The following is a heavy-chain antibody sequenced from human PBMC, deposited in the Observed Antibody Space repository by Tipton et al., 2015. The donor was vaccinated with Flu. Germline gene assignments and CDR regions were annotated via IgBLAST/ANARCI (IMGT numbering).Heavy chain of an antibody. J-gene: IGHJ3*02. D-gene: IGHD3-10*01. V-gene: IGHV4-34*01. CDR2: INHSGST. CDR3: ARVPFGSGTYYKTDPFDI. CDR1: VGSFRGYY. Sequence: TLSLTCRIYVGSFRGYYWSWIRQPPGKGLEWIGEINHSGSTNYNPSLRSRVAISVDTSKKQFSLKVNSVTAADTAVYYCARVPFGSGTYYKTDPFDIWGQGTMVTVSS.